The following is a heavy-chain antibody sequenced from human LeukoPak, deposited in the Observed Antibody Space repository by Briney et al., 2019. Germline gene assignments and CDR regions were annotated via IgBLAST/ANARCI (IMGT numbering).Heavy chain of an antibody. CDR2: INPNSGDT. CDR1: GYTFTGYY. V-gene: IGHV1-2*06. CDR3: ARDYCGGDCFLDY. Sequence: ASVKVSCKASGYTFTGYYVHWVRQAPGQGLEWMGRINPNSGDTNYAQKFQGRVTMTRDTSISTAYMELSRLRSDVTAVYYCARDYCGGDCFLDYWGQGTLVTVSS. J-gene: IGHJ4*02. D-gene: IGHD2-21*02.